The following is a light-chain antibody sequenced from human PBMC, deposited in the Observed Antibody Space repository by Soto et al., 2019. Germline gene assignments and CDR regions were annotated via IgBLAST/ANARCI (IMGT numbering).Light chain of an antibody. J-gene: IGLJ3*02. V-gene: IGLV2-11*01. CDR3: CSYAGAYTWV. CDR1: SSDVGGYNY. CDR2: DVS. Sequence: QSVLTQPRSVSGSPGQSVTISCTGTSSDVGGYNYVFWYQQHPGKAPKLMIYDVSKRPSGVPDRFSGSKSGNTASLTISGLQAEDEADYYCCSYAGAYTWVFGGGTQLTV.